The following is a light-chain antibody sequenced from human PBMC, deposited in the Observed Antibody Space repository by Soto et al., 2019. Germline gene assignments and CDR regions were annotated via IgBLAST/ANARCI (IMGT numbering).Light chain of an antibody. CDR1: SSDVGAYNY. Sequence: QSALTQPASVSGSPGQSITISCTGTSSDVGAYNYVSWYQQHPGKAPKLMIYDVGNRPSGVSNRFSGSNSGNTASLTISGLPAEDEADYYCSSYTSSTTRVVFGGGTKLTVL. V-gene: IGLV2-14*01. CDR2: DVG. J-gene: IGLJ2*01. CDR3: SSYTSSTTRVV.